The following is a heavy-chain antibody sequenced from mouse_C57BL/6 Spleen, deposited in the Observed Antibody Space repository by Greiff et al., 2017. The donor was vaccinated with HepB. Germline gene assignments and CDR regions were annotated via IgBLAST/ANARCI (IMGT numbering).Heavy chain of an antibody. D-gene: IGHD4-1*01. CDR1: GYSFTGYY. CDR2: INPSTGGT. V-gene: IGHV1-42*01. Sequence: VQLQQSGPELVKPGASVKISCKASGYSFTGYYMNWVKQSPEKSLEWIGEINPSTGGTTYNQKFKAKATLTVDKSSSTAYMQLKSLTYEDSAVYYCARWSGNYAMDYWGQGTSVTVSS. CDR3: ARWSGNYAMDY. J-gene: IGHJ4*01.